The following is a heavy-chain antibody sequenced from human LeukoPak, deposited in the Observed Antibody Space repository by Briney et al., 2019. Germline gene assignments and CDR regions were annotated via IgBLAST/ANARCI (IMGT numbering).Heavy chain of an antibody. V-gene: IGHV4-59*01. CDR2: IYYSGST. J-gene: IGHJ4*02. Sequence: SETLSLTCTVSGGSISSYYWSWIRQPPGKGLEWTGYIYYSGSTNYNPSLKSRVTISVDTSKNQFSLKLSSVTAADTAVYYCARVYHNQYSSGWYGAYYFDYWGQGTLVTVSS. D-gene: IGHD6-19*01. CDR1: GGSISSYY. CDR3: ARVYHNQYSSGWYGAYYFDY.